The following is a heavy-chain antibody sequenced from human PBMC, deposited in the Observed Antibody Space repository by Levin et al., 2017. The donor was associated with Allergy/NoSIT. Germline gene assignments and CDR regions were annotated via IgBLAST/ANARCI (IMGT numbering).Heavy chain of an antibody. CDR1: GYTFTSYD. CDR3: ARFVYYYDSSGYYSPMGFDP. D-gene: IGHD3-22*01. Sequence: ASVKVSCKASGYTFTSYDINWVRQATGQGLEWMGWMNPNSGNTGYAQKFQGRVTMTRNTSISTAYMELSSLRSEDTAVYYCARFVYYYDSSGYYSPMGFDPWGQGTLVTVSS. V-gene: IGHV1-8*01. J-gene: IGHJ5*02. CDR2: MNPNSGNT.